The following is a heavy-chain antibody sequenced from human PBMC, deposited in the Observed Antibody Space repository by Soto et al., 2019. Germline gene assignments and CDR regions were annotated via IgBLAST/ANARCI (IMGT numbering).Heavy chain of an antibody. J-gene: IGHJ4*02. V-gene: IGHV4-34*01. CDR2: INHSGST. Sequence: QVQLQQWGAGLLKPSETLSLTCAVYGGSFSGYYWSWIRQPPGKGLEWIGEINHSGSTNYNPSLKRRVTISVDTSKNQFSLKLSSVTAADTAVYYCARARAVTTYYFDYWGQGTLVTVSS. CDR1: GGSFSGYY. CDR3: ARARAVTTYYFDY. D-gene: IGHD4-17*01.